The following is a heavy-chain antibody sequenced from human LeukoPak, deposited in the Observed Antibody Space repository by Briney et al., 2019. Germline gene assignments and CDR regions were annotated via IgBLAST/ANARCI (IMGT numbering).Heavy chain of an antibody. CDR2: VPYSGST. CDR3: ARSIIGTRSKFDY. Sequence: SETLSLTCTVSGGSISTYYWSWIRQPPGKGLEWIGYVPYSGSTNYNPPLKRRGTISLDTSKNQFALKLSSVTAADTAVYYCARSIIGTRSKFDYWGQGTLVTVSS. V-gene: IGHV4-59*08. CDR1: GGSISTYY. D-gene: IGHD1/OR15-1a*01. J-gene: IGHJ4*02.